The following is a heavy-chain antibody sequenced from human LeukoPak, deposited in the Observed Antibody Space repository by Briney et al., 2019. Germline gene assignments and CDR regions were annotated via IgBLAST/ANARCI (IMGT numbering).Heavy chain of an antibody. CDR1: GRSISSSSYY. CDR2: IYYSGST. J-gene: IGHJ3*02. V-gene: IGHV4-39*07. CDR3: ARVSTSVRSGFCAFDI. D-gene: IGHD3-10*01. Sequence: SDTLSLTCTLSGRSISSSSYYWGWLREPPGKGLEWFGSIYYSGSTYYNSTLKRRVTISVDTSKNQISLKLSSVTAADTAVYYCARVSTSVRSGFCAFDIWGQGTMVTVSS.